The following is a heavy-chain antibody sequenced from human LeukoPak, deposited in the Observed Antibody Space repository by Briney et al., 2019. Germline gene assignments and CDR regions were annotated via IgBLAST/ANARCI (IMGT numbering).Heavy chain of an antibody. CDR1: GDSISGYF. V-gene: IGHV4-59*12. CDR2: IHYSGAT. CDR3: ARDHSGWVGDY. Sequence: SETLSLTCTVSGDSISGYFWSWIRQTPGKGLEWIGYIHYSGATNYNPSLKSRVTMSVDTSKDQFSLKLSSVSAADTAMYYCARDHSGWVGDYWGQGTLVTVSS. D-gene: IGHD6-19*01. J-gene: IGHJ4*02.